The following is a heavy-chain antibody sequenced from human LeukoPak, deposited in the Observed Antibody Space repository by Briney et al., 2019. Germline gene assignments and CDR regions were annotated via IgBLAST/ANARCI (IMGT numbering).Heavy chain of an antibody. CDR2: ISSSSSYI. V-gene: IGHV3-21*01. J-gene: IGHJ4*02. Sequence: GGSLRLSCAASGFTFSSYSMIWVRQAPGKGLEWVSSISSSSSYIYYADSVKGRFTISRDNAKNSLYLQMNSLRAEDTAVYYCAKEGFDWSLSFSRGMLDYWGQGTLVTVSS. CDR1: GFTFSSYS. CDR3: AKEGFDWSLSFSRGMLDY. D-gene: IGHD3-9*01.